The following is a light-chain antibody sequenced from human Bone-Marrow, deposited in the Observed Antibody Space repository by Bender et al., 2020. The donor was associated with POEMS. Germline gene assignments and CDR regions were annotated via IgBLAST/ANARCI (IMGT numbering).Light chain of an antibody. J-gene: IGLJ1*01. CDR2: EDT. CDR1: NTDLGPHSV. CDR3: SSYDATTTLFV. Sequence: QSALTQPASVSESPGQSITVSCTGDNTDLGPHSVVSWYQQHPGRVPKVMIYEDTKRPSGVSDRFSASRSGRTASLTISGLQAEDEADYDCSSYDATTTLFVFGSGTKVAVL. V-gene: IGLV2-23*02.